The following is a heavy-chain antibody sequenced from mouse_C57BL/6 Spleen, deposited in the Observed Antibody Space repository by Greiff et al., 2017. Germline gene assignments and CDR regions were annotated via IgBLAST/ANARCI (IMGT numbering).Heavy chain of an antibody. CDR1: GFTFSDYH. CDR3: ARDSGNSPIDV. Sequence: VLLVESEGGLVQPGSSMKLSCTASGFTFSDYHMAWVRQDPEKGLEWVANINYDGSSTYYLDSLKSRFIIVRDNAKNILYLQMSSLKSEDTASYYCARDSGNSPIDVWGTGTTVTVSS. J-gene: IGHJ1*03. CDR2: INYDGSST. D-gene: IGHD2-1*01. V-gene: IGHV5-16*01.